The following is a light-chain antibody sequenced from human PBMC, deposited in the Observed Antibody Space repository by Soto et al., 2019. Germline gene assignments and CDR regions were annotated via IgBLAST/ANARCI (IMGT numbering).Light chain of an antibody. CDR2: GAS. CDR3: LQDINYPWT. Sequence: AIQMTQSSSALSASVGGRVTISCRASQGIGNALGGYQQKPGKPPKVLISGASNLPSGVPPRFSGSGSGTDFTLAISSLQPEDSATYYCLQDINYPWTFGQGTKVDIK. J-gene: IGKJ1*01. CDR1: QGIGNA. V-gene: IGKV1-6*01.